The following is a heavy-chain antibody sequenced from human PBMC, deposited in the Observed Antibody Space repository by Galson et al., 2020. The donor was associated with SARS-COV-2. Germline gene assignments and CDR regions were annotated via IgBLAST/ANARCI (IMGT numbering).Heavy chain of an antibody. CDR3: ARATSWGAFDI. V-gene: IGHV4-31*03. D-gene: IGHD2-2*01. J-gene: IGHJ3*02. Sequence: SETLSLTCTVSGGSISSGGYYWSWIRQHQGKGLEWIGYLYYSGSTYYNPYLKSRVTISVDTSKNQFSLKLSSVTAADAAVYYCARATSWGAFDIWGQGTMVTVSS. CDR1: GGSISSGGYY. CDR2: LYYSGST.